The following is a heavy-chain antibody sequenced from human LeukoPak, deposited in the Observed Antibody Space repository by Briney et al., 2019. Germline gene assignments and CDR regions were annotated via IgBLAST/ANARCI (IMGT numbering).Heavy chain of an antibody. V-gene: IGHV3-74*01. J-gene: IGHJ5*02. CDR1: GYTFSNYW. Sequence: GGSLRLSCEASGYTFSNYWMHWVRQAPGKGLVWVSRINSDGSSTSYADSVRGRFTISRDNAKNTLYLQMNSLRAEDTAVYYCAPNWFDPWGQGTLVTVSS. CDR3: APNWFDP. CDR2: INSDGSST.